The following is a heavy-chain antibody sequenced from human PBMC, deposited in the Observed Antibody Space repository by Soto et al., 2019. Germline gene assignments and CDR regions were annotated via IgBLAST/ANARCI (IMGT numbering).Heavy chain of an antibody. CDR1: GFTFSSYA. J-gene: IGHJ4*02. CDR2: ISGSGGST. CDR3: AKKGGARDGYNSRWSAYFDY. D-gene: IGHD5-12*01. Sequence: GGSLRLSCAASGFTFSSYAMSWVRQAPGKGLEWVSAISGSGGSTYYADSVKGRFTISRDNSKNTLYLQMNSLRAEDTAVYYCAKKGGARDGYNSRWSAYFDYWGQGTLVTVSS. V-gene: IGHV3-23*01.